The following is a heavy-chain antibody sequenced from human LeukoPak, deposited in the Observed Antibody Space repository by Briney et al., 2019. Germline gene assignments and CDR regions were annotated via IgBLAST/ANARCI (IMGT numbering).Heavy chain of an antibody. CDR3: ARANYDFWSGLDY. V-gene: IGHV4-39*01. CDR2: IYYSGST. CDR1: GGSISSSSYY. J-gene: IGHJ4*02. Sequence: PSETLSLTCTVSGGSISSSSYYWGWIRQPPGKGLEWIGSIYYSGSTYYNPSLKSRVTISVDTSKNQFSLKLSSVTAADTAVYYCARANYDFWSGLDYWGQGTLVTVSS. D-gene: IGHD3-3*01.